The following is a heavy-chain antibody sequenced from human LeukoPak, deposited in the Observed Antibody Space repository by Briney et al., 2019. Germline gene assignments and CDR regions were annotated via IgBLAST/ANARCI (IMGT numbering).Heavy chain of an antibody. Sequence: GGSLRLSCAASGLTFSSYGMHWVRQAPGKGLEWVAVIWYDGSNKYYADSVKGRFTISRDNSKNTLYLQMNSLRAEDTAVYYCARDLLLWFGELLTTPSDAFDIWGQGTMVTVSS. V-gene: IGHV3-33*01. CDR3: ARDLLLWFGELLTTPSDAFDI. D-gene: IGHD3-10*01. CDR1: GLTFSSYG. CDR2: IWYDGSNK. J-gene: IGHJ3*02.